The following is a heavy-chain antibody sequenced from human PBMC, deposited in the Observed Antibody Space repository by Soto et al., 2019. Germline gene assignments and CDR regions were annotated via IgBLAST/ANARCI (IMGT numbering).Heavy chain of an antibody. D-gene: IGHD3-22*01. Sequence: SETLSLTCAVSGGSISSGGYSWSWIRQPPGKGLEWIGYIYHSGSTYYNPSLKSRVTISVDTSKNQFSLKLSSVTAADTAVYYCARAYYYDSSGYQFFDYWGQGTLVTVSS. V-gene: IGHV4-30-2*05. CDR1: GGSISSGGYS. J-gene: IGHJ4*02. CDR2: IYHSGST. CDR3: ARAYYYDSSGYQFFDY.